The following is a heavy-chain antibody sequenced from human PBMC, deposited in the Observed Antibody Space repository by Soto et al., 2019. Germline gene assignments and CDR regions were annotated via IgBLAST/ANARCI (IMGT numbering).Heavy chain of an antibody. Sequence: EVQLLESGGDLVQPGGSLRLSCVASGFTFSDYVMSWVRQVPGKGLEWVSSISDGGERTDYRDSVRGRFTISRDNARFTLHLQMNNLRVDDTAIYFCARDRSTDFGLDVWGQGTTVTVSS. J-gene: IGHJ6*02. CDR2: ISDGGERT. CDR3: ARDRSTDFGLDV. D-gene: IGHD3-3*01. V-gene: IGHV3-23*01. CDR1: GFTFSDYV.